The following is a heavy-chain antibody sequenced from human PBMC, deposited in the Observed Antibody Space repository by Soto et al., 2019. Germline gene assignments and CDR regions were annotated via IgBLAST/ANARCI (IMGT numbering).Heavy chain of an antibody. CDR1: GYSFSSYW. J-gene: IGHJ6*02. CDR3: ARNSLTGYYNYYYSMDV. CDR2: IYPDGSDT. Sequence: GDSLKISCKSSGYSFSSYWIAWVRLMPGKGLEWMGSIYPDGSDTKYSPSFQGQVTISADKSISAAYLQWSSLKASDTAIYYCARNSLTGYYNYYYSMDVWGQGTTVTVSS. V-gene: IGHV5-51*01. D-gene: IGHD3-9*01.